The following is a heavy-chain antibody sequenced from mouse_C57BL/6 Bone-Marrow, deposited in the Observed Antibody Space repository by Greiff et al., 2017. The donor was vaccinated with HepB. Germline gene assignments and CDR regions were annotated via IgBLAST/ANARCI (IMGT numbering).Heavy chain of an antibody. J-gene: IGHJ2*01. Sequence: VQLVESGAELARPGASVKLSCKASGYTFTSYGISWVKQRTGQGLEWIGEIYPRSGNTYYNEKFKGKATLTADKSSSTAYMELRSLTSEDSAVYFCARGDYYGSSDYYWGQGTTLTVSS. CDR1: GYTFTSYG. V-gene: IGHV1-81*01. CDR2: IYPRSGNT. CDR3: ARGDYYGSSDYY. D-gene: IGHD1-1*01.